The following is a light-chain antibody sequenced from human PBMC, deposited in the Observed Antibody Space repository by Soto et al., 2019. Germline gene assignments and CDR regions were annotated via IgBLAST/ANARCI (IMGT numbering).Light chain of an antibody. CDR3: QQYNSYWT. V-gene: IGKV1-5*03. J-gene: IGKJ1*01. CDR2: KSS. CDR1: PSISNW. Sequence: DIQMTQSPSTLSASIGDRVTITCRASPSISNWLACYQQKPGKAPKLLVYKSSSLESGVPSRFSGSGSGTEFTLTISSLQPDDFATYYGQQYNSYWTFGQGTKVDIK.